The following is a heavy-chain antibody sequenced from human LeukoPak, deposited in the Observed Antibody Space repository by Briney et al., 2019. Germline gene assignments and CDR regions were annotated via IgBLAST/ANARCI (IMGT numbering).Heavy chain of an antibody. D-gene: IGHD6-19*01. Sequence: GGSLRLSCAASGFTFSSYAMSWVRQAPGKGLEWVSAISGSGGSTYYAGSVKGRFTISRDTSKNTLYLQMNSLRAEDTAVYFCAKKLGQWNYYGVDVWGQGTTVTVSS. CDR1: GFTFSSYA. J-gene: IGHJ6*02. V-gene: IGHV3-23*01. CDR3: AKKLGQWNYYGVDV. CDR2: ISGSGGST.